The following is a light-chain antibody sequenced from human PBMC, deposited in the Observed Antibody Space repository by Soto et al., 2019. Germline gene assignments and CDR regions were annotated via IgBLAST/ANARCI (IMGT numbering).Light chain of an antibody. CDR2: HVT. CDR3: CSLTPSHTYV. V-gene: IGLV2-14*03. J-gene: IGLJ1*01. CDR1: SSDIGHYDY. Sequence: QSVLTQPASVSGSPGQSITISCTGTSSDIGHYDYVSWYQQHPGKAPKLMIYHVTYRPSGVSNRYSGSKSVNSAALTISGLQADDEADYYCCSLTPSHTYVFGSGTKVTVL.